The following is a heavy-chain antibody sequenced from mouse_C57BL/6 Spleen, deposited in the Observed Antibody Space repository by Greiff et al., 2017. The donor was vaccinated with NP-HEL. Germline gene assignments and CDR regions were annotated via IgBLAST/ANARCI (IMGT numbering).Heavy chain of an antibody. CDR3: ARSITTVVPYWYFDV. CDR2: IYPGDGDT. V-gene: IGHV1-82*01. J-gene: IGHJ1*03. Sequence: VQLQQSGPELVKPGASVKISCKASGYAFSSSWMNWVKQRPGKGLEWIGRIYPGDGDTNYNGKFKGKATLTADKSPSTAYMQLSSLTSEDSAVYFCARSITTVVPYWYFDVWGTGTTVTVSS. D-gene: IGHD1-1*01. CDR1: GYAFSSSW.